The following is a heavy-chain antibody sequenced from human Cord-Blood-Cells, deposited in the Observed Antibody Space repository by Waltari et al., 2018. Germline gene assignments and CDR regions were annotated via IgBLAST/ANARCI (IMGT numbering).Heavy chain of an antibody. Sequence: QVQLVQSGADVKKPGASVKVSCKVSGYTLTELSMHWVRQAPGKGLEWRGGLVPEEGEISHEQNCKGRGTMTQDTATVTAYMEMSSLKSEDTAVYSCATAGQDFARLLSYYFDYWGQGTLVTVSS. CDR3: ATAGQDFARLLSYYFDY. CDR2: LVPEEGEI. V-gene: IGHV1-24*01. J-gene: IGHJ4*02. CDR1: GYTLTELS. D-gene: IGHD3-9*01.